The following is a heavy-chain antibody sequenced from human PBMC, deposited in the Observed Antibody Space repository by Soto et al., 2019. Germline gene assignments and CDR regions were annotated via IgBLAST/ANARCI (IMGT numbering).Heavy chain of an antibody. D-gene: IGHD2-8*01. CDR3: AREGVQGGLDV. Sequence: QVQLVQSGAEVKKPGASERFSCKASGYTFTSYHLHWVRQAPGQGLEWVGMISPSGGRTNYAQKFQRRVTMTRDTSTNTIFMELNSLRSDDTAIYYCAREGVQGGLDVWGQGTTVTVSS. J-gene: IGHJ6*02. CDR2: ISPSGGRT. V-gene: IGHV1-46*01. CDR1: GYTFTSYH.